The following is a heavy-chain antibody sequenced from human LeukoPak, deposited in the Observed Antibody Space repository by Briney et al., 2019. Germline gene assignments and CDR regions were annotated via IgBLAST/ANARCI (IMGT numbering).Heavy chain of an antibody. Sequence: GGSLRLSCAASGFTFSSYAMHWVRQAPGKGLEWVAVISYDGSNKYYADSVKGRFTISRDNSKNTLYLQMNSLRAEDTAVYYCAKGGNSGTYYSYFDYWGQGTLVTVSS. CDR1: GFTFSSYA. J-gene: IGHJ4*02. CDR2: ISYDGSNK. D-gene: IGHD1-26*01. V-gene: IGHV3-30-3*01. CDR3: AKGGNSGTYYSYFDY.